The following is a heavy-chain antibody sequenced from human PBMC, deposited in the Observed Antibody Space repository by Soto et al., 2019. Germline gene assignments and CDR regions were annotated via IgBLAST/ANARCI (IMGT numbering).Heavy chain of an antibody. CDR1: GGSISSGGYS. CDR3: ARGWGDMGSGYFGLFDY. CDR2: IYHSGST. D-gene: IGHD3-22*01. V-gene: IGHV4-30-2*01. J-gene: IGHJ4*02. Sequence: QLQLQESGSGLVKPSQTLSLTCAVSGGSISSGGYSWSWIRQPPGKGLEWIGYIYHSGSTYYNPSLKSRRSISVDRSKNQFSLKLSSVTAADTAVYYCARGWGDMGSGYFGLFDYWGQGTLVTVSS.